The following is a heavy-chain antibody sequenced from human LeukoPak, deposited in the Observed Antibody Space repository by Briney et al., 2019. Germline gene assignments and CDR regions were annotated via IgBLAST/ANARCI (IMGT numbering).Heavy chain of an antibody. Sequence: SETLSLTCTVSGVSLSSSNYYWGWIRQPPGKGLEWIGNIYYSGSTYYKPSLKTRVTISVDTSKNQFSLKLTSGTAADTAVYYCARHASVDGNWPRPLDYWGQGSLVTVSS. CDR1: GVSLSSSNYY. D-gene: IGHD4-23*01. V-gene: IGHV4-39*01. CDR3: ARHASVDGNWPRPLDY. CDR2: IYYSGST. J-gene: IGHJ4*02.